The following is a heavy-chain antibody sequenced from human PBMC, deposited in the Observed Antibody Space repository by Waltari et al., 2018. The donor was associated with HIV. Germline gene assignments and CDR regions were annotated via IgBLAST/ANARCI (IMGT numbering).Heavy chain of an antibody. CDR3: ARDRGYSSTHYGMDV. CDR1: GFAFSSYS. CDR2: ISSSSSTI. Sequence: EVQLVESGGGLVQPGGSLRLACAVSGFAFSSYSRHWVRQAPGKGLEWVSYISSSSSTIYYADSVKGRFTISRDNAKNSLYLQMNSLRAEDTAVYYCARDRGYSSTHYGMDVWGQGTTVTVSS. V-gene: IGHV3-48*01. J-gene: IGHJ6*02. D-gene: IGHD6-13*01.